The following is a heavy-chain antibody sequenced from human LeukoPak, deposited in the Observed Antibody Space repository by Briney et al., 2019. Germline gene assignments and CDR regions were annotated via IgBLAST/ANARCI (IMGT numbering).Heavy chain of an antibody. D-gene: IGHD1-26*01. CDR1: GFTFSSYW. V-gene: IGHV3-7*01. CDR3: ARPPFSGSYHDAFDI. Sequence: GGSLRLSCAASGFTFSSYWMSWVRQAPGKGLEWVANIKQDGSERYYVDSVKGRFTISRDNAKNSLYLQMNSLRAEDTAVYYCARPPFSGSYHDAFDIWGQGTMVTVSS. CDR2: IKQDGSER. J-gene: IGHJ3*02.